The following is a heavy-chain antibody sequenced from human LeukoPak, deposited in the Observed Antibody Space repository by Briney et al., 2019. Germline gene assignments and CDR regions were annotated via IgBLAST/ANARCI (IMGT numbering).Heavy chain of an antibody. CDR2: ISYDGSNK. V-gene: IGHV3-30-3*01. J-gene: IGHJ5*02. D-gene: IGHD6-13*01. CDR3: ARDMSPRYSSSWYRFDP. Sequence: GGSPRLSRAASGFTFSSYAMHWVRQAPGKGLEWVAVISYDGSNKYYADSLKGRFTISRDNSKNTLYLQMNSLRSEDTAVYYCARDMSPRYSSSWYRFDPWGQGTLVTVSS. CDR1: GFTFSSYA.